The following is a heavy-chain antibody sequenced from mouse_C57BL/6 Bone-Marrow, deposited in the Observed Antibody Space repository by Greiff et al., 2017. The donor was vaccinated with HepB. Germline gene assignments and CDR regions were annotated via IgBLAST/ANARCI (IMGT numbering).Heavy chain of an antibody. J-gene: IGHJ4*01. D-gene: IGHD1-2*01. CDR2: IHPNSGST. Sequence: QVQLQQPGAELVKPGASVKLSCKASGYTFTSYWMHWVKQRPGQGLEWIGMIHPNSGSTNYNEKFKSKATLTVDKSSSTAYMQLSSLTSEDSAVYYCARSLTERLREAMDYWGQGTSVTVSS. CDR3: ARSLTERLREAMDY. V-gene: IGHV1-64*01. CDR1: GYTFTSYW.